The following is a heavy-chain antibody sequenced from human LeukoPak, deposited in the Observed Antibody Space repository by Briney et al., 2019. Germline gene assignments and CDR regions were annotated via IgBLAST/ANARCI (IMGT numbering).Heavy chain of an antibody. D-gene: IGHD3-3*01. V-gene: IGHV3-53*01. Sequence: GGSLRLSCAASGFTVSSHYMSWVRQAPGKVLEWVSLLCGGITYYADSVKGRFTISRDNSKSTLYLQMNSLRAEDTAVYYCARGTDFWSGYVQIWGQGTMVTVSS. CDR3: ARGTDFWSGYVQI. CDR2: LCGGIT. J-gene: IGHJ3*02. CDR1: GFTVSSHY.